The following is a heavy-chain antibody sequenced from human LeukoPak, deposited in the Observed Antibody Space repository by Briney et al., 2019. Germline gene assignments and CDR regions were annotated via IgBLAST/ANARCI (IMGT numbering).Heavy chain of an antibody. CDR1: GFTFNYYG. V-gene: IGHV3-30*03. CDR2: ISTDGRNE. CDR3: ARQADARVAGIDC. J-gene: IGHJ4*02. D-gene: IGHD2-2*01. Sequence: PGRSLRLSCVASGFTFNYYGMNWVRQAPGKGLEWVATISTDGRNEHYAETVKGRFTISRDNPKNTLYLQVNSLRDDDTAVYYCARQADARVAGIDCCGQGTLVTVSS.